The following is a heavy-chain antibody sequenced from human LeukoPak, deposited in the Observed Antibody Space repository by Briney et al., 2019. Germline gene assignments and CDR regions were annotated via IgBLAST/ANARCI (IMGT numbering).Heavy chain of an antibody. J-gene: IGHJ4*02. Sequence: ASVKVSCKASGGTFSSYPFTWVRQAPGQGLEWMGEITPIFGAANYAQTFQGRVTITADESTSTVFMELSSLRSDDTAFYYCARNARVASTSGLNYWGQGTLVTVSS. D-gene: IGHD4-23*01. CDR2: ITPIFGAA. V-gene: IGHV1-69*13. CDR3: ARNARVASTSGLNY. CDR1: GGTFSSYP.